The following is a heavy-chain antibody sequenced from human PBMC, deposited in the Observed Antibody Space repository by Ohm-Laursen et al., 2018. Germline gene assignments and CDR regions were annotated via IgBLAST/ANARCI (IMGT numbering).Heavy chain of an antibody. CDR1: GFSLSTNGAG. D-gene: IGHD4-11*01. CDR2: IYWDDNK. V-gene: IGHV2-5*02. J-gene: IGHJ4*02. Sequence: PTQTLTLTCTFSGFSLSTNGAGVGWIRQPPGKAQEWLALIYWDDNKRYSPSLKSRLTIMKDTSRNQVVLIMTNMDPVDTGTYYCVHRTPTAEFDYWGQGTLVTVSS. CDR3: VHRTPTAEFDY.